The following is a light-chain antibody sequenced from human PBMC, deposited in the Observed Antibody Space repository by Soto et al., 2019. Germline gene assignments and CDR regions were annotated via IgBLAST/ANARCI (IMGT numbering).Light chain of an antibody. CDR2: AAS. CDR3: HQSYSTRRT. Sequence: DIQMTKSPSSLSASVGDRVTITCRASQSISSYLNWYQQKPGKAPKLLIYAASSLQSGVPSRFSGSGSGTDFTLTISSLQPEDFATYFCHQSYSTRRTFGQGTKV. J-gene: IGKJ1*01. V-gene: IGKV1-39*01. CDR1: QSISSY.